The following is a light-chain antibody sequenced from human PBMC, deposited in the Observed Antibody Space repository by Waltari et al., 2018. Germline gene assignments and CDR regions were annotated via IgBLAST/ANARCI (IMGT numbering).Light chain of an antibody. CDR2: WGS. CDR1: QSLLNTPNNKNY. J-gene: IGKJ2*01. V-gene: IGKV4-1*01. Sequence: DIVMTQSPDSLAVSLGERATINCKSTQSLLNTPNNKNYFVWYQQKPGRTPQVLIYWGSTRESGVPDRFSGSGSGTDFNLTITSLQADDVAVYYCHQYHDIPYTFGQGTKVEIK. CDR3: HQYHDIPYT.